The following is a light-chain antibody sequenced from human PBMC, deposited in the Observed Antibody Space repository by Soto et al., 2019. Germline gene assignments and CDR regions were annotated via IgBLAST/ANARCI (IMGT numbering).Light chain of an antibody. Sequence: QSALTQPASVSGSPGQSITISCTGSSSDVGGYNYVSWYQQHHPGKAPKLMIYDVSNRPSGVSNRFSGSKSGNTDSLTISGLQAEDEADYYCSSYTTSSTVVFGGGTKLTVL. J-gene: IGLJ2*01. CDR2: DVS. CDR3: SSYTTSSTVV. CDR1: SSDVGGYNY. V-gene: IGLV2-14*03.